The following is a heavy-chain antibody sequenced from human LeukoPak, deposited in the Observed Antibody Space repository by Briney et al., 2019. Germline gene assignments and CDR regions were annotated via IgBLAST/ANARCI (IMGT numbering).Heavy chain of an antibody. CDR1: GFTFSSDS. V-gene: IGHV3-21*01. CDR2: ISSSSSYI. Sequence: GGALRLSCAASGFTFSSDSVKWVRPASGRGLLWVSSISSSSSYIYYADSVKGRFTISRDNAKNSLYLQMNSLRAEDTAVYYCARGQGGYNPLGYWGQGTLVTVSS. J-gene: IGHJ4*02. D-gene: IGHD5-12*01. CDR3: ARGQGGYNPLGY.